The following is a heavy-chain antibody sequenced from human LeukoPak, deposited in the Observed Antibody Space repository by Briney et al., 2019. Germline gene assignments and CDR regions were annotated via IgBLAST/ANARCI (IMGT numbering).Heavy chain of an antibody. CDR2: INPSGGST. CDR1: GYTFTSYY. D-gene: IGHD2-15*01. CDR3: ARVFVVVVAATPSGEYFDY. V-gene: IGHV1-46*01. Sequence: GASVKVSCKASGYTFTSYYMHWVRQAPGQGLEWMGIINPSGGSTSYAQKFQGRVTMTRDTSISTAYMELSRLRSDDTAVYYCARVFVVVVAATPSGEYFDYWGQGTLVTVSS. J-gene: IGHJ4*02.